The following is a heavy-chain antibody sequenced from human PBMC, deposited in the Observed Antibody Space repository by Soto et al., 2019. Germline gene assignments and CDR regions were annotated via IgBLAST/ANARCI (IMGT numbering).Heavy chain of an antibody. Sequence: GGSLRLSCAASGFTVSSNYMSWVRQAPGKGLEWVSVIYSGGSTYYADSVKGRSTISRDNSKNTLYLQMNSLRAEDTAVYYCVRVLSYYDSSGYYRYYYYGMDVWGQGTTVTVSS. J-gene: IGHJ6*02. D-gene: IGHD3-22*01. V-gene: IGHV3-53*01. CDR2: IYSGGST. CDR3: VRVLSYYDSSGYYRYYYYGMDV. CDR1: GFTVSSNY.